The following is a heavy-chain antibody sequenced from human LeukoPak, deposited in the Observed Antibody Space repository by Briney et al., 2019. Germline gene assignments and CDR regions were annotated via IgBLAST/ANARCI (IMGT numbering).Heavy chain of an antibody. D-gene: IGHD3-22*01. CDR3: ARRNRITMIVVVISDAFDI. Sequence: SETLSLTCAVYGGSFSGYYWSWIRQPPGKGLEWIGEINHSGSTNYNPSLKSRVTISVDTSKNQFSLKLSSVTAADTAVYYCARRNRITMIVVVISDAFDIWGQGTMVTVSS. J-gene: IGHJ3*02. CDR1: GGSFSGYY. V-gene: IGHV4-34*01. CDR2: INHSGST.